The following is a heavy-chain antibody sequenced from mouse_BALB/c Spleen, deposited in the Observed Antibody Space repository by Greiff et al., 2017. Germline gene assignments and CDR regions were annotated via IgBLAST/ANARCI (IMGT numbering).Heavy chain of an antibody. CDR1: GYSITSGYY. CDR3: ARIHYYGYGY. CDR2: ISYDGSN. D-gene: IGHD1-2*01. J-gene: IGHJ2*01. Sequence: EVQLLESGPGLVKPSQSLSLTCSVTGYSITSGYYWNWIRQFPGNKLEWMGYISYDGSNNYNPSLKNRISITRDTSKNQFFLKLNSVTTEDTATYYCARIHYYGYGYWGQGTTLTVSS. V-gene: IGHV3-6*02.